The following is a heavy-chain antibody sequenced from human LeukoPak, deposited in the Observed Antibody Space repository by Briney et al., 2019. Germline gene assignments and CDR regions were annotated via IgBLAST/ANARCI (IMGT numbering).Heavy chain of an antibody. D-gene: IGHD1-26*01. J-gene: IGHJ1*01. CDR1: GFTFSRSW. V-gene: IGHV3-53*01. Sequence: GGSLRLSCAASGFTFSRSWMTWVRQAPGMGLEWVSTIYSDGNTYYPDSVKGRFTISRDGSKNTLYLQLNSLRTEDTAIYYCVREREGSNSEHWGQGTLVTVSS. CDR2: IYSDGNT. CDR3: VREREGSNSEH.